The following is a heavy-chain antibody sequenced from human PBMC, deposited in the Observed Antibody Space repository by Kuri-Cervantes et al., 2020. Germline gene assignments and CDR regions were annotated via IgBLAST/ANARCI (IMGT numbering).Heavy chain of an antibody. D-gene: IGHD5-12*01. CDR3: ARGAYQYDY. V-gene: IGHV3-49*03. CDR1: GFTFGDYA. J-gene: IGHJ4*02. CDR2: IRSKGYGETP. Sequence: GGSLRLSCTASGFTFGDYAMSRFRQAPGEGLEWVSLIRSKGYGETPAYAASVKGRFTISRDDSKTTLYLQMDSLRTEDTAVYFCARGAYQYDYWGQGTRVTVSS.